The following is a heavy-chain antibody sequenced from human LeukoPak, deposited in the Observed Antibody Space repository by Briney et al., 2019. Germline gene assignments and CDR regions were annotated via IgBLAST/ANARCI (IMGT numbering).Heavy chain of an antibody. D-gene: IGHD2-2*01. CDR3: ARLVVPAAALYY. CDR1: GGTFSSYA. Sequence: SVKVSCKASGGTFSSYAISWVRQAPGQGREWMGGIIPIFGTANYAQKFQGRVTITADESTSTAYMELSSLRSEDTAVYYCARLVVPAAALYYWGQGTLVTVSS. V-gene: IGHV1-69*13. CDR2: IIPIFGTA. J-gene: IGHJ4*02.